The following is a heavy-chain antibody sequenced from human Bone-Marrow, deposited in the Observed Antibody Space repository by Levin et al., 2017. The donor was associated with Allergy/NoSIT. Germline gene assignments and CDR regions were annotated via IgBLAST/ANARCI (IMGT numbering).Heavy chain of an antibody. CDR2: VSYDVRSK. D-gene: IGHD4/OR15-4a*01. J-gene: IGHJ4*02. CDR1: GFTFSCHA. V-gene: IGHV3-30*04. CDR3: ARDTYGDQGGPLDY. Sequence: PGGSLRLSCAASGFTFSCHAMHWVRQAPGKGLEWVAAVSYDVRSKYHADSVKGRITISRDNSKNTVDLQVNSLRAEDTGVYYCARDTYGDQGGPLDYWGQGILVSVSS.